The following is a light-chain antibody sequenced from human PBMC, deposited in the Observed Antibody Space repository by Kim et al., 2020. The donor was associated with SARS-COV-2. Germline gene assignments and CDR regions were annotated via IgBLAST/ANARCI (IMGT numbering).Light chain of an antibody. CDR3: QLYRT. CDR1: QSISSW. J-gene: IGKJ1*01. V-gene: IGKV1-5*01. Sequence: STLSASVGDRVTITCRASQSISSWLAWYQQKPGKAPKLLIYDASSLESGVPSRFSGSGSGTEFTLTISSLQPDDFATYYCQLYRTFGQGTKVDIK. CDR2: DAS.